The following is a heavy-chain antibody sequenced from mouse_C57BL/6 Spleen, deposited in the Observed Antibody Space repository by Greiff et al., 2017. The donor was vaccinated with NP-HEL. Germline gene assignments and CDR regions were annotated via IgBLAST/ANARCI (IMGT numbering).Heavy chain of an antibody. CDR2: IDPENGDT. V-gene: IGHV14-4*01. CDR1: GFNIKDDY. D-gene: IGHD1-1*01. J-gene: IGHJ1*03. Sequence: EVKVVESGAELVRPGASVKLSCTASGFNIKDDYMHWVKQRPEQGLEWIGWIDPENGDTEYASKFQGKATITADTSSNTAYLQLSSLTAEDSAVYYCTRSYGWYFDVWGTGTTGTVAS. CDR3: TRSYGWYFDV.